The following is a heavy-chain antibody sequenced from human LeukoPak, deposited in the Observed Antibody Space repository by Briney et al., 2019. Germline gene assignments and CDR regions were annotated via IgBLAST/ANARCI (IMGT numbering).Heavy chain of an antibody. CDR2: IYTSGST. CDR3: ARDPMVRGVRVNWFDP. Sequence: SETLSLTCTVSGGSISSYYWSWIRQPAGKGLEWIGRIYTSGSTNYNPSLKSRVTMSVDTSKNRFSLKLSSVTAADTAVYYCARDPMVRGVRVNWFDPWGQGTLVTVSS. D-gene: IGHD3-10*01. CDR1: GGSISSYY. V-gene: IGHV4-4*07. J-gene: IGHJ5*02.